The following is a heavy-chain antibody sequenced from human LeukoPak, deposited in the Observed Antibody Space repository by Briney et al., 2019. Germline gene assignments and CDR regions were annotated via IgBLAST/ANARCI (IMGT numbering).Heavy chain of an antibody. CDR1: GGSFSDYV. J-gene: IGHJ3*02. Sequence: SETLCLTCSVYGGSFSDYVWGWIRQAPGEGLEWIGEINEGGSANYNPAFMTRVVVTVDRSKNDFSLKMNFVTAADTAVYYCARFSKITRGDWGDAFDIWGQGTTVIVSS. V-gene: IGHV4-34*01. CDR2: INEGGSA. CDR3: ARFSKITRGDWGDAFDI. D-gene: IGHD2-21*01.